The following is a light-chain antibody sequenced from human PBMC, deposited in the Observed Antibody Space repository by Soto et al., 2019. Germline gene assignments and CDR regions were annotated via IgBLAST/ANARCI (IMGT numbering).Light chain of an antibody. CDR3: QQYGSSPYT. CDR2: DAS. J-gene: IGKJ2*01. CDR1: QSVSSSY. V-gene: IGKV3-20*01. Sequence: EIVLTQSPGTLSLSPGERATLSCRASQSVSSSYLAWYQQKPGQAPRLLIYDASSRATGIPDRFSGSGSGKDFTLTIRRLEPEDFAVYFCQQYGSSPYTFGQGTKLEIK.